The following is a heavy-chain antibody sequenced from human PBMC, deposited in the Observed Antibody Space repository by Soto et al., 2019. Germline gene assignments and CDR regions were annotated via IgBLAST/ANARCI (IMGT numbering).Heavy chain of an antibody. CDR2: IDPSGGLI. D-gene: IGHD2-15*01. J-gene: IGHJ2*01. V-gene: IGHV1-46*01. Sequence: QVQLIQSAPEVKRPGASVRVSCRASGYTFTTYYMHWVRQAPGQALEWMGIIDPSGGLISYAQKFQGRVTMTRDTSTGRVYMELSSLRSEDTALYYCARGYFDLWGRGTLVTVSS. CDR1: GYTFTTYY. CDR3: ARGYFDL.